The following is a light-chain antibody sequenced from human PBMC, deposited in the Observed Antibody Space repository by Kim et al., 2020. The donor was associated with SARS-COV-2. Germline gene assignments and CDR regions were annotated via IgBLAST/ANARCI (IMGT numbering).Light chain of an antibody. CDR2: GEN. CDR3: NSRDNSGNREL. CDR1: SLRSHY. V-gene: IGLV3-19*01. Sequence: ALVQTVRITCQGDSLRSHYANWYQKKPGQAPVLVIYGENNRPSGIPDRFFGSSSGDTASLAITGAQAEDEADYYCNSRDNSGNRELFGTGTKVTVL. J-gene: IGLJ1*01.